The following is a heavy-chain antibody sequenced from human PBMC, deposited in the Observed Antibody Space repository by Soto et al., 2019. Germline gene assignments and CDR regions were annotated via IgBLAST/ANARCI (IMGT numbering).Heavy chain of an antibody. CDR3: ARLIVGILAYWGGDCYQNGFDP. Sequence: QVQLVPSGAEVKKPGSSVKVSCKASGGTFSSYAISWVRQAPGQGLEWMGGIIPIFGTANYAQKFQGRVTITADESTSTEYIELSSLRSEDTSVYYGARLIVGILAYWGGDCYQNGFDPWGQGTLVTVSS. J-gene: IGHJ5*02. CDR1: GGTFSSYA. CDR2: IIPIFGTA. D-gene: IGHD2-21*02. V-gene: IGHV1-69*01.